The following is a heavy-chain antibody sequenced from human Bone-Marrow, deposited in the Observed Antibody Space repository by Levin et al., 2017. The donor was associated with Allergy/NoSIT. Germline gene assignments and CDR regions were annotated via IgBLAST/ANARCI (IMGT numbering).Heavy chain of an antibody. CDR1: GGSISSYY. V-gene: IGHV4-59*01. D-gene: IGHD5-12*01. CDR3: ARELGGGYSGYGGYFDL. CDR2: IYYSGST. J-gene: IGHJ2*01. Sequence: SETLSLTCTVSGGSISSYYWSWIRQPPGKGLEWIGYIYYSGSTNYNPSLKSRVTISVDTSKNQFSLKLSSVTAADTAVYYCARELGGGYSGYGGYFDLWGRGTLVTVSS.